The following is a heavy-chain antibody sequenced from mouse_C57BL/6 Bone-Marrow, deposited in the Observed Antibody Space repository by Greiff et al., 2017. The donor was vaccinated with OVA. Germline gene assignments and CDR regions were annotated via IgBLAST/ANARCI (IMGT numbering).Heavy chain of an antibody. V-gene: IGHV2-2*01. J-gene: IGHJ1*03. D-gene: IGHD2-4*01. Sequence: QVQLQESGPGLVQPSQSLSITCTVSGFSLTSYGVHWVRQSPGKGLEWLGVIWSGGSTDYNAAFISRLSISKDNSKSQVFFKMNSLQADDTAIYYCARPYSDYLSYWYFDVWGTGTTVTVSS. CDR3: ARPYSDYLSYWYFDV. CDR2: IWSGGST. CDR1: GFSLTSYG.